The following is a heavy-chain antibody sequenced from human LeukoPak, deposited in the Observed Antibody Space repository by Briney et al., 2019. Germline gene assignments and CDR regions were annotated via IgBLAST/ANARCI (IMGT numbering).Heavy chain of an antibody. Sequence: PSQTLSLTCTVSGGSISSGNYFWSWIRQHPGKGLEWIGYIYHSGSTYYNPSLKSRVTISVDTSKNQFSLKLSSVTAADTAVYYCARTAVSYYYYGMDVWGQGTTVTVSS. CDR3: ARTAVSYYYYGMDV. CDR2: IYHSGST. CDR1: GGSISSGNYF. D-gene: IGHD6-25*01. V-gene: IGHV4-31*03. J-gene: IGHJ6*02.